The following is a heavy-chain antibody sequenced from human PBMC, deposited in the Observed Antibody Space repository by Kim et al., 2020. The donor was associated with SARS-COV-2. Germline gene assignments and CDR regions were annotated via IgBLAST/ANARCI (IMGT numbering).Heavy chain of an antibody. D-gene: IGHD3-22*01. Sequence: SETLSLTCTVSGGSISSSSYYWGWIRQPPGKGLEWIGSIYYSGSTYYNPSLKSRVTISVDTSKNQFSLKLSSVTAADTAVYYCARHEEGAPYDSSGIKRKGAIYWYFDLWGRGTLVTVSS. CDR1: GGSISSSSYY. CDR2: IYYSGST. V-gene: IGHV4-39*01. CDR3: ARHEEGAPYDSSGIKRKGAIYWYFDL. J-gene: IGHJ2*01.